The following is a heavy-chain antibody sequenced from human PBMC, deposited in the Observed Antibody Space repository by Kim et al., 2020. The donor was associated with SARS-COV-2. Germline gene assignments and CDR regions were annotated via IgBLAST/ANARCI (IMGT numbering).Heavy chain of an antibody. CDR1: GGSFSGYY. CDR2: INHSGST. V-gene: IGHV4-34*01. Sequence: SETLSLTCAVYGGSFSGYYWSWIRQPPGKGLEWIGEINHSGSTNYNPSLKSRVTISVDTSKNQFSLKLSSVTAADTAVYYCARYKQQPPYYYYGMDVWGQGTTVTVSS. J-gene: IGHJ6*02. D-gene: IGHD6-13*01. CDR3: ARYKQQPPYYYYGMDV.